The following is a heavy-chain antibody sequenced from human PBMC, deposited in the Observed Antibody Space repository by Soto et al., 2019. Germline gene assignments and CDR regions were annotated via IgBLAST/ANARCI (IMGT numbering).Heavy chain of an antibody. CDR1: GGTFSSYA. J-gene: IGHJ6*02. V-gene: IGHV1-69*01. CDR2: IIPIFGTA. CDR3: ARCHQISCRYDGMDD. Sequence: QVQLVQSGAAVKKPGSSVKVSCKASGGTFSSYAISWVRQAPGQGLEWMGGIIPIFGTANYAQKFQGRVTMTADESTSTAYMELRSLRSEDTAVYYWARCHQISCRYDGMDDGGQGTKVTVSS.